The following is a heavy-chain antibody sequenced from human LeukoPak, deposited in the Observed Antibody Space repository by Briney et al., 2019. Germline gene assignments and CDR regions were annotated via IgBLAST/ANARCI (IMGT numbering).Heavy chain of an antibody. D-gene: IGHD5-12*01. Sequence: PSETLSLTCAVSGGSISSGGYSWSWIRQPPGKGLEWIGYIYHNGSTYYNPSLKSRVTISVDRSKNQFSLKLSSVTAADTAVYYCASFYSGYDFLDYWGQGTLVTVSS. J-gene: IGHJ4*02. CDR2: IYHNGST. CDR3: ASFYSGYDFLDY. CDR1: GGSISSGGYS. V-gene: IGHV4-30-2*01.